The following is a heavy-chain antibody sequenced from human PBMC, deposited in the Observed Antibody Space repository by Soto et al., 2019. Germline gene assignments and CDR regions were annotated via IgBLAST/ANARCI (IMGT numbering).Heavy chain of an antibody. Sequence: GASVKVSCKASGFTFTSYGFSWVRQAPGQGLEWLGWISAYNGNTDYSQKFQGRVTMTKDTSTGTVNMELTSLRSDDTAVYYCARVNSYRLVVETAIRQGMDVWGQGTTVTVSS. CDR2: ISAYNGNT. CDR1: GFTFTSYG. J-gene: IGHJ6*02. CDR3: ARVNSYRLVVETAIRQGMDV. D-gene: IGHD2-21*02. V-gene: IGHV1-18*01.